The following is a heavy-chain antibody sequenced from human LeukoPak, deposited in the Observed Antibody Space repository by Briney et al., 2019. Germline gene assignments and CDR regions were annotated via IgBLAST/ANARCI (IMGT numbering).Heavy chain of an antibody. CDR3: AKDNQRVAVVTENWFDP. CDR1: GSTFPIYG. Sequence: PGGSLRLSCAVSGSTFPIYGMHWVRQAPGKGLEWVAVISYDGSNKYYADSVKGRFTISRDNSKNTLYLQMNSLRAEDTAVYYCAKDNQRVAVVTENWFDPWGQGTLVTVSS. D-gene: IGHD2-21*02. J-gene: IGHJ5*02. CDR2: ISYDGSNK. V-gene: IGHV3-30*18.